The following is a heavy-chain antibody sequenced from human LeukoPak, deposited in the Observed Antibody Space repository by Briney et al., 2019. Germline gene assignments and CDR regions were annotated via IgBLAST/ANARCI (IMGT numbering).Heavy chain of an antibody. Sequence: GASVKVSCKASGYTFTSYGISWVRQAPGQGLEWMGWISAYNGNTNYAQKLQGRVTMTTVTSTSTAYMELRSLRSDDTAVYYCARPNHGSGSYYFDYWGQGTLVTVSS. J-gene: IGHJ4*02. D-gene: IGHD3-10*01. V-gene: IGHV1-18*01. CDR2: ISAYNGNT. CDR1: GYTFTSYG. CDR3: ARPNHGSGSYYFDY.